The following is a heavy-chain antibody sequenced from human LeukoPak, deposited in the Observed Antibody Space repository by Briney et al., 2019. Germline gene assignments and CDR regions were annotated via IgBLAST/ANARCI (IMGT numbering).Heavy chain of an antibody. Sequence: GGSLRLSCAASGFTFSRFWMSWVRQAPGKGLEWVANIKKDGSEKYYVDSVEGRFTISRDNAKNSLYLQMNSLRAEDTALYYCARDSTGYGYEEWNWGQGTLVTVSS. CDR2: IKKDGSEK. CDR3: ARDSTGYGYEEWN. CDR1: GFTFSRFW. D-gene: IGHD5-18*01. J-gene: IGHJ4*02. V-gene: IGHV3-7*01.